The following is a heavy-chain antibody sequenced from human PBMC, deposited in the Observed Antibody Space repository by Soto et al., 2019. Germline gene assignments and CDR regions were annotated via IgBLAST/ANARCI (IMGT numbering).Heavy chain of an antibody. CDR1: GFTFSSYA. CDR2: ISYDGSNK. Sequence: QVQLVESGGGVVQPGRSLRLSCAASGFTFSSYAMHWVRQAPGKGLEWVAVISYDGSNKYYADSVKGRFTISRDNSKHTLYLQMNSLRAEDTAVYYCARAGCDGGSCYTLVGLRYGMDVLGQGTTVTVSS. J-gene: IGHJ6*02. V-gene: IGHV3-30-3*01. D-gene: IGHD2-15*01. CDR3: ARAGCDGGSCYTLVGLRYGMDV.